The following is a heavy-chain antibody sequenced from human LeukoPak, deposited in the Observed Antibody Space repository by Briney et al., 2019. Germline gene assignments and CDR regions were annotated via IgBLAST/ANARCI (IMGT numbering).Heavy chain of an antibody. CDR2: FYYGGST. Sequence: PSETLSLTCSVPGDSISSSNYYWDWIRQPPGKGLEWIGSFYYGGSTYYNPSLKSRVTISVDTSKNQFSLKLSSLTAADTAVYYCARHSGHSVSYLFGFDIWGQGTTVTVSS. V-gene: IGHV4-39*01. D-gene: IGHD1-26*01. CDR3: ARHSGHSVSYLFGFDI. CDR1: GDSISSSNYY. J-gene: IGHJ3*02.